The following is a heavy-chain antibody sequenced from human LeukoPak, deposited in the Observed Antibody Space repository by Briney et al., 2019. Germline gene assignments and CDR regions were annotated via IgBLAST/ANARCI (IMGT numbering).Heavy chain of an antibody. CDR2: ISGSGGST. D-gene: IGHD5-18*01. J-gene: IGHJ4*02. V-gene: IGHV3-23*01. Sequence: TGGSLRLSCAASGFTFSSYAMSWVRQAPGKGLEWVSAISGSGGSTYYADSVKGRFTISRDNSKNTLYLQMNSRRAEDTAVYYCAKDRRIQLWLIDYWGQGTLVTVSS. CDR3: AKDRRIQLWLIDY. CDR1: GFTFSSYA.